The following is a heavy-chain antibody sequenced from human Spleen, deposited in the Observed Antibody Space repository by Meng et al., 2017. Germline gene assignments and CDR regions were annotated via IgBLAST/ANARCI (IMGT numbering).Heavy chain of an antibody. D-gene: IGHD6-13*01. CDR2: IAPKSGDT. J-gene: IGHJ4*02. CDR3: VRDEDISAAGKLFGDY. CDR1: GYNFPDYW. Sequence: ASVKVSCKPSGYNFPDYWLHWVRRAPGQGLEWMGRIAPKSGDTHYAQSFQGRITMTGDTSISTAYMELSGLRSDDTAMYYCVRDEDISAAGKLFGDYWGQGTLVTVSS. V-gene: IGHV1-2*06.